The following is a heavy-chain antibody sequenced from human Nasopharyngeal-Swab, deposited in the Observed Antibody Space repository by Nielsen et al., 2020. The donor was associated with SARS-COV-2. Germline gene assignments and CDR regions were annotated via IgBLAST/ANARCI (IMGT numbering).Heavy chain of an antibody. V-gene: IGHV4-39*01. CDR3: ARLGIAARWGY. J-gene: IGHJ4*02. CDR2: IYYSGST. CDR1: GGSISSSSYY. D-gene: IGHD6-6*01. Sequence: SATLSLTCTVSGGSISSSSYYWGWIRQPPGKGLEWIGSIYYSGSTYYNPSLKSRVTISVDTSKNQFSLKLSSVTAADTAVYYCARLGIAARWGYWGQGTLVTVSS.